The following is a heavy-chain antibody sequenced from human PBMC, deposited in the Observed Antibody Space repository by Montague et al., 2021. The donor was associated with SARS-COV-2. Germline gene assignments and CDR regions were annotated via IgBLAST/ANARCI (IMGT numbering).Heavy chain of an antibody. V-gene: IGHV4-39*01. CDR1: GGSISSSSYF. J-gene: IGHJ4*02. CDR3: ARKTSRGLTVFGVVTASYCFAY. D-gene: IGHD3-3*01. Sequence: SETLSLTCTVSGGSISSSSYFWGWIRQPPGKGLEWIGSIYYSGSTYYNPSLKSRVTISVDTSKNQFSLKLSSVTAADTAVFYCARKTSRGLTVFGVVTASYCFAYWGQGTLVTVSS. CDR2: IYYSGST.